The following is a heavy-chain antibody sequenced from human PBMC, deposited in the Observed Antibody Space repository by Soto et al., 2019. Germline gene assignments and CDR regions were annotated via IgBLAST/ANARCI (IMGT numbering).Heavy chain of an antibody. CDR2: IYYSGST. V-gene: IGHV4-31*03. Sequence: SETLSLTCNVTGGSINSAGYYWSWIRQVPGKGLEWIGYIYYSGSTYYNPSLKSRVTISVDTSKNQFSLKLSSVTAADTAVYYCARDKGGGSGPREEYHWFDPWGQGTLVTVSS. CDR1: GGSINSAGYY. J-gene: IGHJ5*02. D-gene: IGHD2-15*01. CDR3: ARDKGGGSGPREEYHWFDP.